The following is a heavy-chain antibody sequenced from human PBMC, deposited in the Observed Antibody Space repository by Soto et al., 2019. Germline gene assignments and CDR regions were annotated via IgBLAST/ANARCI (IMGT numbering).Heavy chain of an antibody. V-gene: IGHV1-8*01. J-gene: IGHJ6*03. Sequence: VASVKVSCKASGYTFTSYDINWVRQATGQGLEWMGWMNPNSGNTGYAQKFQGRVTMTRNTSISTAYMELSSLRSEDTAVYYCARGPSPDGDYGDYDPSGYYYYYMDVWGKGTTVTVSS. D-gene: IGHD4-17*01. CDR3: ARGPSPDGDYGDYDPSGYYYYYMDV. CDR2: MNPNSGNT. CDR1: GYTFTSYD.